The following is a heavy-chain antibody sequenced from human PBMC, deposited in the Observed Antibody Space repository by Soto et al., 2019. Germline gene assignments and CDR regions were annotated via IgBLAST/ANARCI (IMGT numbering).Heavy chain of an antibody. D-gene: IGHD3-22*01. Sequence: QAQLQESGPGLVKASETLSLTCAVSGYSISSGYYWGWLRQPPGEGLEWIGSIYHGGSTYYNPSLNCRATLSNDVTNNHVSLLLNSVTAADAAVYCCARVGPWVTYYYDSSPYTFENWFEPWGQGTLVTVSS. J-gene: IGHJ5*02. CDR2: IYHGGST. V-gene: IGHV4-38-2*01. CDR3: ARVGPWVTYYYDSSPYTFENWFEP. CDR1: GYSISSGYY.